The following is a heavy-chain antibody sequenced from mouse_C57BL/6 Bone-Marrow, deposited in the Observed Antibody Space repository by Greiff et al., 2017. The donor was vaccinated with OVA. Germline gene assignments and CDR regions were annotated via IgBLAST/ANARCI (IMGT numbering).Heavy chain of an antibody. J-gene: IGHJ3*01. Sequence: EVMLVESGGGLVQPKGSLKLSCASSGFSFNTYAMNWVRQAPGKGLEWVARIRSKSNNYATYYADSVNDRLAISRDESESMLYLQMNNVKTEDTAMYYCSSYLFAYWGQGTLVTVSA. CDR3: SSYLFAY. CDR1: GFSFNTYA. V-gene: IGHV10-1*01. D-gene: IGHD1-1*01. CDR2: IRSKSNNYAT.